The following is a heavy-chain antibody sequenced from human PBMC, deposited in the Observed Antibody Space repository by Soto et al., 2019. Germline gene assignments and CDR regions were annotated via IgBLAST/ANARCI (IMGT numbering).Heavy chain of an antibody. Sequence: QVQLVQSGAEVKKPGASVKVSCKSSGYTFTSYYMHWVRQAPGQGLEWMGIINPSGGSTSYAQKFQGRVTMTRDTSTSTVYMELSSLRSEDTAVYYCARVDGGYYYGMDVWGQGTTVTVSS. CDR1: GYTFTSYY. V-gene: IGHV1-46*01. CDR2: INPSGGST. CDR3: ARVDGGYYYGMDV. J-gene: IGHJ6*02.